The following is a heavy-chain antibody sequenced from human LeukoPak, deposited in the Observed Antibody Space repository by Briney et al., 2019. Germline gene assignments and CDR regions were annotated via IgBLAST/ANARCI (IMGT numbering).Heavy chain of an antibody. CDR2: ISAYNGNT. V-gene: IGHV1-18*01. Sequence: ASVKVSCKASGYTFTSYGISWVRQAPGQGLEWMGWISAYNGNTNYAQKLQGRVTMTTDTSTSTAYMELRSLRSDDTAVYYCARAHVLRYFDWLPPPRPNYYYYMDVWGKGTTVTISS. CDR1: GYTFTSYG. D-gene: IGHD3-9*01. J-gene: IGHJ6*03. CDR3: ARAHVLRYFDWLPPPRPNYYYYMDV.